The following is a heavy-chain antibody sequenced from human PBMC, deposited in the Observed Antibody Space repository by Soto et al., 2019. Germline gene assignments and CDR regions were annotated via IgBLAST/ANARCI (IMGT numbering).Heavy chain of an antibody. V-gene: IGHV4-30-4*01. J-gene: IGHJ4*02. CDR2: IDHSGSA. CDR1: AGSIRSGDYY. D-gene: IGHD7-27*01. Sequence: QVQLQESGPGLVKPSQTLSLTCTVSAGSIRSGDYYWTWIRQPPGKGLEWIGYIDHSGSAYYNPSLKSRATISRDTSNNQFSLKMTSVTAADTAVYYCAGELGTFYFDHWGQGTLVTVSS. CDR3: AGELGTFYFDH.